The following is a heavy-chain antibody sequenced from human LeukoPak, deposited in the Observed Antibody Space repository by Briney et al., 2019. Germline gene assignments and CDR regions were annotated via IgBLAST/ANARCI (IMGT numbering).Heavy chain of an antibody. J-gene: IGHJ3*02. D-gene: IGHD3-3*01. V-gene: IGHV3-11*04. CDR2: ISSSGSTI. CDR1: GFTFSDYY. Sequence: GGSLRLSCAASGFTFSDYYMSWIRQVPGKGLEWVSYISSSGSTIYYADSVKGRFTISRDNAKNSLYLQMNSLRAEDTAVYYCAREVGMGITIFGVVNEAFDIWGQGTMVTVSS. CDR3: AREVGMGITIFGVVNEAFDI.